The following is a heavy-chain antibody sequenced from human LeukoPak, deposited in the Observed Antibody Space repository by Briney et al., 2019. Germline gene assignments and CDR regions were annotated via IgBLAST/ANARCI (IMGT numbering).Heavy chain of an antibody. Sequence: PGGSLRLSCAASGFTFSSYEMNWVRQAPGKGLEWVSYISSSGSTIYYADSVKGRFTISRDNAKNSLYLQMNSLRAEDTAVYYCARGGFGPSGALDIWGQGTMVTVSS. D-gene: IGHD3-10*01. V-gene: IGHV3-48*03. J-gene: IGHJ3*02. CDR2: ISSSGSTI. CDR3: ARGGFGPSGALDI. CDR1: GFTFSSYE.